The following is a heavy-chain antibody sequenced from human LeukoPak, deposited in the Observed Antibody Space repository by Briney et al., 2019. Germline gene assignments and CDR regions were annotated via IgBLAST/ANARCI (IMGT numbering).Heavy chain of an antibody. CDR3: ARTLNWAFDF. CDR2: INTDGSST. J-gene: IGHJ4*02. V-gene: IGHV3-74*01. D-gene: IGHD7-27*01. CDR1: GFTFSTYR. Sequence: PGGSLRLSCAAPGFTFSTYRMHWVCQAPGKGLVWVSRINTDGSSTNYADSVKGRFTISRDNANNTLYLQMNSLRAEDTAVYYCARTLNWAFDFWGQGTLVTVSS.